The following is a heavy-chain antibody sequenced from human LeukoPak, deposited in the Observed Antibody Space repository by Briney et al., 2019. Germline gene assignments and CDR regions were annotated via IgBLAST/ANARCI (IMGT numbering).Heavy chain of an antibody. CDR2: IYYSGST. CDR1: GGSISSSSYY. J-gene: IGHJ5*02. CDR3: ARVSPRRGYSYGYRNWFDP. D-gene: IGHD5-18*01. Sequence: SETLSLTCTVSGGSISSSSYYWGWIRQPPGKGLEWIGSIYYSGSTYYNPSLKSRVTISVDTSKNQFSLKLSSVTAADTAVYYCARVSPRRGYSYGYRNWFDPWGQGTLVTVSS. V-gene: IGHV4-39*07.